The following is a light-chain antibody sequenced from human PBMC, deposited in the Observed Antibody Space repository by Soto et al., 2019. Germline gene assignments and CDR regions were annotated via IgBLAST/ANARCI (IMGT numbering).Light chain of an antibody. J-gene: IGKJ2*01. Sequence: DIQMTQSPSSLSASVGDRVTITCRASQNIRNYLNWYQQRPGKTPNLLVYAASNLRSGVPSRFSGSGSGTLFTLTITTLQPEDFATYYCQQIHSTSSHTFGQGTRVDIK. CDR2: AAS. CDR1: QNIRNY. V-gene: IGKV1-39*01. CDR3: QQIHSTSSHT.